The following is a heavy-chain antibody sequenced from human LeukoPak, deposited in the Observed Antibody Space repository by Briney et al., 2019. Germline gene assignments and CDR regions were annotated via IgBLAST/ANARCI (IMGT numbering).Heavy chain of an antibody. D-gene: IGHD2-15*01. CDR2: INPNSGGT. V-gene: IGHV1-2*06. CDR3: ASEGPRLVAATLD. Sequence: ASVKVSCKASGYTFTGYYMHLVRQAPGRGLEWMGRINPNSGGTNYAQKFQGRVTMTRDTSISTAYMELSRLRSDDTAVYYCASEGPRLVAATLDWGQRTLVTVSS. CDR1: GYTFTGYY. J-gene: IGHJ4*02.